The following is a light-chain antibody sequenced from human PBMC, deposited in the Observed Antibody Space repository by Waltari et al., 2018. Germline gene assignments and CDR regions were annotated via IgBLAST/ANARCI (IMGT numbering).Light chain of an antibody. V-gene: IGLV2-14*01. CDR2: EVT. Sequence: QSALTQPASVSGSPGQSITISCTGTSSDVGGYNYVSWYQQHPGKAPKRMIYEVTNRASGVSSRFTGSKSGNTASLTISGLQTDDEADYYCSSYRKSSTAGGVFGTGTKVTVL. CDR1: SSDVGGYNY. CDR3: SSYRKSSTAGGV. J-gene: IGLJ1*01.